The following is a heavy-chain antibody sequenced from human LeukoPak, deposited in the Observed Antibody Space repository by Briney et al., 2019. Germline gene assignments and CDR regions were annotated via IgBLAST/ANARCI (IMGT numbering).Heavy chain of an antibody. CDR3: AKVDYDFWSGYYTGHHFDY. Sequence: PGGSLRLSCAASGFTFSSYAMSWVRQAPGKGLEWVSAISGSGGSTYYADSVKGRFTISRDNPKNTLYLQMNSLRAEDTAVYYCAKVDYDFWSGYYTGHHFDYWGQGTLVTVSS. V-gene: IGHV3-23*01. CDR2: ISGSGGST. J-gene: IGHJ4*02. D-gene: IGHD3-3*01. CDR1: GFTFSSYA.